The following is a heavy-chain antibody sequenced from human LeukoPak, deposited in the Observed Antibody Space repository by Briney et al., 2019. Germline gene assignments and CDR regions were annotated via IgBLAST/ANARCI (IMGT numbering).Heavy chain of an antibody. J-gene: IGHJ4*02. V-gene: IGHV3-23*01. Sequence: GGSLRLSCAASGFTFNNYGMSWVRQAPGKGLEWVSTISGSGGATYYADSVKGRFTISRDNFKNTLYLQMNSLRAEDTAVYYCAKRACTSSSLLYYFDYWGQGTLVTVSS. CDR3: AKRACTSSSLLYYFDY. CDR1: GFTFNNYG. CDR2: ISGSGGAT. D-gene: IGHD6-6*01.